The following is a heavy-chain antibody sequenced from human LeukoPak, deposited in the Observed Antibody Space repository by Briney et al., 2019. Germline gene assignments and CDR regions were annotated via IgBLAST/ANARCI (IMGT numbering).Heavy chain of an antibody. V-gene: IGHV3-7*03. D-gene: IGHD3-9*01. CDR3: ARGSVYYDILTGYYSY. J-gene: IGHJ4*02. CDR1: GFTFSSYW. CDR2: INQDGSEK. Sequence: LPGGSLRLSCAASGFTFSSYWMSWVRQAPGKGLEWVANINQDGSEKYYVYSVRGRFTISRDNAKNSLHLQMNSLRAEDPAVYYCARGSVYYDILTGYYSYWGQGTLVTVSS.